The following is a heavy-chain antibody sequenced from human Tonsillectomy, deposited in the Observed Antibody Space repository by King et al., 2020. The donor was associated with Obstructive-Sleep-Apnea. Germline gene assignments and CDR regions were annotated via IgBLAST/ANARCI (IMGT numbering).Heavy chain of an antibody. CDR1: GVSISSFY. CDR3: ARGGFLEWLSL. J-gene: IGHJ3*01. Sequence: PLQESGPGLVKPSETLSLTCNVSGVSISSFYWSWIRQSPGKGLEWIGCVFFSGRSNYNPSLKSRVTMSVDTSKNQFSLKLTSLTAADTAVYYCARGGFLEWLSLWGQGTKVTVSS. D-gene: IGHD3-3*01. V-gene: IGHV4-59*01. CDR2: VFFSGRS.